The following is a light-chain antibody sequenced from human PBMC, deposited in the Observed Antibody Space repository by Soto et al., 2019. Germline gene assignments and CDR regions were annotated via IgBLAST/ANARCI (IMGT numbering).Light chain of an antibody. CDR3: QQRATWPIT. J-gene: IGKJ5*01. CDR1: QSIGSY. Sequence: EIVLTQSPATLSLSPGERATLSCRASQSIGSYLIWYQQKPGQAPRLLISDASNRATGVPARFSGSGSGTDFTLPISTRELEDFAVFYCQQRATWPITFGQGTRLEIK. CDR2: DAS. V-gene: IGKV3-11*01.